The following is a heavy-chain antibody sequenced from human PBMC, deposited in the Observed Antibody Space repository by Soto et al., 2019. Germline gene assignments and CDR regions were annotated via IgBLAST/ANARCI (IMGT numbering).Heavy chain of an antibody. CDR2: INPNSGGT. D-gene: IGHD5-18*01. CDR3: ARDWVDTAIQGHYYYYYGMDV. V-gene: IGHV1-2*02. CDR1: GYTFTGYY. J-gene: IGHJ6*02. Sequence: ASVKVSCKASGYTFTGYYMHWVRQAPGQGLEWMGWINPNSGGTNYAQKFQGRVTMTRDTSISTAYMELSRLRSDDTAVYYCARDWVDTAIQGHYYYYYGMDVWGQGTTLTVSS.